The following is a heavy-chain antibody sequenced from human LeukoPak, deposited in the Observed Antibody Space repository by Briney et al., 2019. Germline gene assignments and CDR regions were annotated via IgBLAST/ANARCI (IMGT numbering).Heavy chain of an antibody. CDR1: GFTFSSYA. J-gene: IGHJ6*02. Sequence: GGSLRLSCAASGFTFSSYAMSWIRQAPGKGLVWVSRINSDGSSTSYADSMKGRFTISRDNAKNTLYLQMNSLRAEDTAVYYCARPYSGSYFNGMDVWGQGTTVTVSS. CDR2: INSDGSST. CDR3: ARPYSGSYFNGMDV. V-gene: IGHV3-74*01. D-gene: IGHD1-26*01.